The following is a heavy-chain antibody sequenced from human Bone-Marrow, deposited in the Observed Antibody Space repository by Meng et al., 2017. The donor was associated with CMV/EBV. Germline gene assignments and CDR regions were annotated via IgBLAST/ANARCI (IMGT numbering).Heavy chain of an antibody. Sequence: ETLSLTCTVSGGSVSSGSYYWSWIRQPPGKGLEWVSSISSSSSYINYADSVKGRFTISRDSAKNSVYLQMNSLKVEDTAVYYCARDQAAAGHWGQGTLVTVSS. D-gene: IGHD6-13*01. CDR1: GGSVSSGSYY. CDR2: ISSSSSYI. J-gene: IGHJ4*02. V-gene: IGHV3-21*01. CDR3: ARDQAAAGH.